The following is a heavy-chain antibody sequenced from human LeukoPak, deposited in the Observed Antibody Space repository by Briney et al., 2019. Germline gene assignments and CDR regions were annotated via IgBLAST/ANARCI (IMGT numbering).Heavy chain of an antibody. CDR3: GRDGGRRGDLDY. D-gene: IGHD2-21*01. J-gene: IGHJ4*02. CDR2: INRGGSDT. Sequence: GGSLRLSCAAPGFTFSSYWMHWVRQAPGKGLVWVSRINRGGSDTSYADSVRGRFTISRDNAKNTLFLQMNSLRVEDTAMYYCGRDGGRRGDLDYWGQGTLVTVSS. V-gene: IGHV3-74*01. CDR1: GFTFSSYW.